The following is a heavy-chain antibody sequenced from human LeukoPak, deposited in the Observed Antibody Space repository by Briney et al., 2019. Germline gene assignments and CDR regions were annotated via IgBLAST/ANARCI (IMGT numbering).Heavy chain of an antibody. D-gene: IGHD3-22*01. CDR2: INHSGST. CDR3: ATSGIYYYDSSANY. J-gene: IGHJ4*02. CDR1: GGSFSGYY. Sequence: SETLSLTCAVYGGSFSGYYWSWIRQPPGKGLEWIGEINHSGSTNYNPSLKSRVTISVDTSKNQFSLKLSSVTAADTAVNYCATSGIYYYDSSANYWGQGTLVTVSS. V-gene: IGHV4-34*01.